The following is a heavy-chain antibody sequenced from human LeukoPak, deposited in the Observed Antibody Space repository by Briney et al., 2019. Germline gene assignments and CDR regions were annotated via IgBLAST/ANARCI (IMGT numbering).Heavy chain of an antibody. CDR1: GGSFSGYY. V-gene: IGHV4-34*01. CDR3: ARGRGYVWGSYRNFDY. Sequence: SETLSLTCAVYGGSFSGYYWSLIRQPPGKGLEWIGEINHSGSTNYNPSLKSRVTISVDTSKNQFSLKLSSVTAADTAVYYCARGRGYVWGSYRNFDYWGQGTLVTVSS. D-gene: IGHD3-16*02. CDR2: INHSGST. J-gene: IGHJ4*02.